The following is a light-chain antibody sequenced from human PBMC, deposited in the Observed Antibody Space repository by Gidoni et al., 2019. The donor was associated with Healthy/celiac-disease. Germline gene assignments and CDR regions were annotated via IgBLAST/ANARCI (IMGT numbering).Light chain of an antibody. CDR2: AAS. CDR3: QQSYSTPYT. J-gene: IGKJ2*01. Sequence: DIQMTQSPSSLSASVGDRVTITCRASQSISSYLNWYQQKPGKAPKLLIYAASSLQSGVPSRFSCSGSGTDLTLTISSLQPEDFATDYCQQSYSTPYTFXXXTKLEIK. CDR1: QSISSY. V-gene: IGKV1-39*01.